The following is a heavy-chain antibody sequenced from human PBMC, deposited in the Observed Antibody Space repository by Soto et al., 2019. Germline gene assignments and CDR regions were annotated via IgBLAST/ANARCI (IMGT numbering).Heavy chain of an antibody. CDR2: TSAYKGNT. CDR1: GYTFTSYG. V-gene: IGHV1-18*01. J-gene: IGHJ6*02. D-gene: IGHD6-19*01. Sequence: QVQLVQSGAEVKKPGASVKVSCKASGYTFTSYGISWVRQAPGQGLEWMGWTSAYKGNTNYAQKLQGRATMTTDTXPXXAYMELRSLRSDDTAVYYCARRQWLVGGYYYGMDVWGQGTTVTVSS. CDR3: ARRQWLVGGYYYGMDV.